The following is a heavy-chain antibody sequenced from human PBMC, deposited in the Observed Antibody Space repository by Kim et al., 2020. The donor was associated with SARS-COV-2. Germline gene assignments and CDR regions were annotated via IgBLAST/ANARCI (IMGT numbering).Heavy chain of an antibody. D-gene: IGHD1-1*01. CDR2: VGGSGRNT. Sequence: GGSLRLSCAASGFTFSNYAMSWVRQAPGKGLEWVSAVGGSGRNTYYADSVKGRFTISRDNSKNTLYLQMDSLRVEDTAIYYCANRPSGTGNVLKDGMDVWGQGTTVTVSS. CDR3: ANRPSGTGNVLKDGMDV. CDR1: GFTFSNYA. J-gene: IGHJ6*02. V-gene: IGHV3-23*01.